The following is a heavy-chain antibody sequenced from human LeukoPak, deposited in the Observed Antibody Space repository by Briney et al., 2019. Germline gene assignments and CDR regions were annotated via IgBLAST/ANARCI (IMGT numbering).Heavy chain of an antibody. CDR1: GFTFSSHW. V-gene: IGHV3-7*04. Sequence: GGSLRLSCAASGFTFSSHWMSWVRQAPGKGLEWVANIKQDGSEKYYVDSVKGRFTISGDNAKNSLYLQMNSLRAEDTAVYYCARGRYMDVWGKGTTVTISS. CDR3: ARGRYMDV. J-gene: IGHJ6*03. CDR2: IKQDGSEK.